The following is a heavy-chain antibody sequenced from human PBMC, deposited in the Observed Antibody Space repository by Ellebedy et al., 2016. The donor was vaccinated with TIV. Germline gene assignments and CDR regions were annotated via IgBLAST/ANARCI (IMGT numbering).Heavy chain of an antibody. Sequence: PGGSLRLSCAASGFTFSSYSMNWVRQAPGKGLEWVSSISSSSSYIYYADSVKGRFTISRDNAKNSLYLQMNSLRAEDTAVYYCARGDCSSTSCYAFDSWGQGTLVTVSS. J-gene: IGHJ4*02. CDR1: GFTFSSYS. V-gene: IGHV3-21*01. CDR3: ARGDCSSTSCYAFDS. D-gene: IGHD2-2*01. CDR2: ISSSSSYI.